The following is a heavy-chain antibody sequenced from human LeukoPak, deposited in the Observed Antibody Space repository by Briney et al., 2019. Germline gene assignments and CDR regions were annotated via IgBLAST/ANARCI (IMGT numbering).Heavy chain of an antibody. J-gene: IGHJ4*02. Sequence: GGSLRLSCAASGFTFRSFAMSWVRRAPGLRPEWVSTITDNGSNTYYADSVKGRFTVSRDNSRNTLLLQMNSLRAEDAALYYCAKAPPIITLIGFGYYFDSWGLGTLVTVSS. V-gene: IGHV3-23*01. D-gene: IGHD3-16*01. CDR1: GFTFRSFA. CDR2: ITDNGSNT. CDR3: AKAPPIITLIGFGYYFDS.